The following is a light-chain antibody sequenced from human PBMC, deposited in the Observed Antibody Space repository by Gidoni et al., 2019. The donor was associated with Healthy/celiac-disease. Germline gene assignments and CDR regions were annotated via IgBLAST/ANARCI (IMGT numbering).Light chain of an antibody. Sequence: QPIRTHPPPPSGPPGPRVTISCSGSSSNIGSNYVYWYQQLPGTAPKLLIYRNNQRPSGVPDRFSGSKSGTSASLAISGLRSEDEADYYCAAWDDSLSGRVFGGGTKLTVL. CDR3: AAWDDSLSGRV. CDR2: RNN. CDR1: SSNIGSNY. J-gene: IGLJ3*02. V-gene: IGLV1-47*01.